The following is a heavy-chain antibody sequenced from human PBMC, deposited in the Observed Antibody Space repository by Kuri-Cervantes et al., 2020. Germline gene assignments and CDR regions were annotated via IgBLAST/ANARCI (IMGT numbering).Heavy chain of an antibody. Sequence: GESLKISCAASGFSFSSYWMHWVRQGPGKGLEWVSRISSDGRITTYADSVKGRFTISRDDAKNSLYLQMNSLRAEDTAVYYCAKHYYYGSGRPFDYWGQGTLVTVSS. V-gene: IGHV3-74*01. CDR1: GFSFSSYW. D-gene: IGHD3-10*01. CDR2: ISSDGRIT. CDR3: AKHYYYGSGRPFDY. J-gene: IGHJ4*02.